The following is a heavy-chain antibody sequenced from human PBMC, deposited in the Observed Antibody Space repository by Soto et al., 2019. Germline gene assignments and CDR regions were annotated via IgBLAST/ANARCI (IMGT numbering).Heavy chain of an antibody. D-gene: IGHD3-10*01. J-gene: IGHJ4*02. CDR3: ARGGYGSGSYCNYYFHX. CDR1: GGSISSYY. CDR2: IYYSGST. V-gene: IGHV4-59*01. Sequence: PSDTLSLTCTVSGGSISSYYWSWIRQPPGKGLEWIVYIYYSGSTNYNQSLKSRVTISVDTSKNQFSLKLSSVTAADTAVYYCARGGYGSGSYCNYYFHXWGQGTLFTVSX.